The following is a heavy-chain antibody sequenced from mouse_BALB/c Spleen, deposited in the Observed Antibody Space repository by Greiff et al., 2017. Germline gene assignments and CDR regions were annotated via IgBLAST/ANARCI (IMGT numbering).Heavy chain of an antibody. CDR2: IYPGDGDT. J-gene: IGHJ2*01. V-gene: IGHV1-87*01. Sequence: VQLQQSGAELARPGASVKLSCKASGYTFTSYWMQWVKQRPGQGLEWIGAIYPGDGDTRYTQKFKGKATLTADKSSSTAYMQLSSLASEDSAVYYCARKEGDGYSYFDYWGQGTTLTVSS. CDR1: GYTFTSYW. CDR3: ARKEGDGYSYFDY. D-gene: IGHD2-3*01.